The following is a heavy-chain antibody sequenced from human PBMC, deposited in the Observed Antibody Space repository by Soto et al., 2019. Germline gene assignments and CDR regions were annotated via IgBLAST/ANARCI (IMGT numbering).Heavy chain of an antibody. D-gene: IGHD5-12*01. CDR2: IIPKFGTT. Sequence: GASVKVSCKTSAGPFSSHGISWVRQAPGLGLEWMGGIIPKFGTTNYAQKFQGRVTITEDEYTSTDYMELSSQKSEDTDGYDCACEEMATITGKSPRFVPFDYWGQGTLVTVSS. J-gene: IGHJ4*02. CDR3: ACEEMATITGKSPRFVPFDY. CDR1: AGPFSSHG. V-gene: IGHV1-69*13.